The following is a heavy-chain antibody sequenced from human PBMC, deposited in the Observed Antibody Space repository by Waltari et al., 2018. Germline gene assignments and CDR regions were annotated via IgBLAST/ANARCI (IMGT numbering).Heavy chain of an antibody. CDR1: GGSINSFY. Sequence: QVQLQESGPGLVKPSETLSLLCTVSGGSINSFYWSWIRQPPGRGLEWIGYSFYTGSTSYSPSLKSRVTISVDTSKNQFSLKLTSVTAADTAVYYCARDDFSNYGHFDYWGQGTLVTVSS. D-gene: IGHD4-4*01. J-gene: IGHJ4*02. V-gene: IGHV4-59*01. CDR2: SFYTGST. CDR3: ARDDFSNYGHFDY.